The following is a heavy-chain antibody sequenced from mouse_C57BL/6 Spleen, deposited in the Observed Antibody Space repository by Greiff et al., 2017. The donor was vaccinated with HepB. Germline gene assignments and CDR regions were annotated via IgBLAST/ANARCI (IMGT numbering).Heavy chain of an antibody. J-gene: IGHJ2*01. V-gene: IGHV1-4*01. D-gene: IGHD3-2*02. Sequence: VHLVESGAELARPGASVKMSCKASGYTFTSYTMHWVKQRPGQGLEWIGYINPSSGYTKYNQKFKDKATLTADKSSSTAYMQLSSLTSEDSAVYYCARSTAQAYYFDYWGQGTTLTVSS. CDR2: INPSSGYT. CDR1: GYTFTSYT. CDR3: ARSTAQAYYFDY.